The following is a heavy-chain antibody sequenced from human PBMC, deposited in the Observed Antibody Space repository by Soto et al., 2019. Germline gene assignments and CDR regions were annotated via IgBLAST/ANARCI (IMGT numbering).Heavy chain of an antibody. CDR3: ARGPELLGLGELCYYDH. J-gene: IGHJ4*02. CDR2: INAGNGNT. CDR1: GNTFTTYS. V-gene: IGHV1-3*01. D-gene: IGHD3-10*01. Sequence: QVQLVQSGAEVKKPGASVKVSCKASGNTFTTYSMHWVRQAPGQRPEWMGWINAGNGNTQYSQKFQGRFTITRDTSASTAYMELSSLRSEDTAVYYCARGPELLGLGELCYYDHWGQGTLVTVSS.